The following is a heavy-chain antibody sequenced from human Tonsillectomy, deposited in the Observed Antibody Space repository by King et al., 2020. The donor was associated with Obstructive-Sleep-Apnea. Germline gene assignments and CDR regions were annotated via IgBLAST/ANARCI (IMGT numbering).Heavy chain of an antibody. D-gene: IGHD2-21*02. J-gene: IGHJ4*02. CDR1: GGSISSYY. CDR3: ARDDSARSHKF. Sequence: VQLQESGPGLVKPSETLSLTCTVSGGSISSYYWSWIRQPPRKGLEWIGYIRNSGATYNPSLKSRVTISVDTSRNQFSLKLNSVTAADTAVFYCARDDSARSHKFWGQGILVTVSA. V-gene: IGHV4-59*12. CDR2: IRNSGA.